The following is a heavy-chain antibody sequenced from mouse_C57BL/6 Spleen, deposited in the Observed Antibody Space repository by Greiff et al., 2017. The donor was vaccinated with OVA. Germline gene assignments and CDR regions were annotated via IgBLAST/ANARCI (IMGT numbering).Heavy chain of an antibody. V-gene: IGHV1-69*01. Sequence: QVQLQQPGAELVMPGASVKLSCKASGYTFTSYWMHWVKQRPGQGLEWIGEIDPSDSYTNYNQKFKGKSTLTVDKSSSTAYMQLSSLTSEDSAVYYCARFDYDVAWFAYWGQGTLVTVSA. CDR2: IDPSDSYT. CDR1: GYTFTSYW. D-gene: IGHD2-4*01. CDR3: ARFDYDVAWFAY. J-gene: IGHJ3*01.